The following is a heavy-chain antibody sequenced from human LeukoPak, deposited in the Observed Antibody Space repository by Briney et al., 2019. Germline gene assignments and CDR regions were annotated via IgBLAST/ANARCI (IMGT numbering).Heavy chain of an antibody. CDR2: ISSGGST. Sequence: GGSLRLSCAASGFTVSNNYMNWVRQAPGKGPEWVSLISSGGSTYYSDSVKGRFTISRDNSKNTLYLQMNSLRAEDTAVYYRARAAVTTGHAFDIWGQGTMVTVSS. J-gene: IGHJ3*02. D-gene: IGHD4-17*01. V-gene: IGHV3-53*01. CDR3: ARAAVTTGHAFDI. CDR1: GFTVSNNY.